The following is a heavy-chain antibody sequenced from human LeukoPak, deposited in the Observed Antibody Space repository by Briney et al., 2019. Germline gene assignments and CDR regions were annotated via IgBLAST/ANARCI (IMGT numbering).Heavy chain of an antibody. V-gene: IGHV3-23*01. CDR3: AKRVINNPFDN. J-gene: IGHJ4*02. CDR2: ISNDGTT. CDR1: GFSFNDCT. Sequence: PGGSLRLSCAASGFSFNDCTMNWVRQAPGKGLEWVAVISNDGTTYYIDSVKGRFTISRDNSKNTLYLQMNGLRAEDTAVYFCAKRVINNPFDNWGQETLVTVSS. D-gene: IGHD2/OR15-2a*01.